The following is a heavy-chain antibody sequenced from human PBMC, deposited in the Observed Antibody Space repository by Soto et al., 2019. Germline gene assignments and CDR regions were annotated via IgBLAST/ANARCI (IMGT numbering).Heavy chain of an antibody. V-gene: IGHV1-18*01. CDR3: ARDGDGYCSGGSCPLYYYYGMDV. D-gene: IGHD2-15*01. CDR1: GYPFTSYG. J-gene: IGHJ6*02. Sequence: QVQLVQSGAEVKKPGASVKVSCKASGYPFTSYGISWVRQAPGQGLEWMGWTSAYNGNTNYAQKLQGRVTMTTDTSTSTAYMELRRLRSDDTAVYYCARDGDGYCSGGSCPLYYYYGMDVWGQGTTVTVSS. CDR2: TSAYNGNT.